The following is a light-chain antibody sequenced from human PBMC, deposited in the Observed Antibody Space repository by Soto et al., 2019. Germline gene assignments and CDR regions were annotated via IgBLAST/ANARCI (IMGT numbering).Light chain of an antibody. Sequence: EIVLTQSPGTLSLSPGERATLSCRASQSVSSSYLAWYQQKPGQAPRLLIYGTSNRATGIPDRFSGSGSGTDFTLTISRLEPEDFAVYYCQQYDSSHTFGQGTKLEIK. CDR2: GTS. CDR1: QSVSSSY. CDR3: QQYDSSHT. J-gene: IGKJ2*01. V-gene: IGKV3-20*01.